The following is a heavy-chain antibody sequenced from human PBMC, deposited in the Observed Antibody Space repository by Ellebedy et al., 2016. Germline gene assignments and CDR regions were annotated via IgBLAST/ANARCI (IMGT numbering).Heavy chain of an antibody. CDR3: ARHRRYNYGYFDF. CDR2: ISYSGTT. V-gene: IGHV4-59*08. D-gene: IGHD3-10*01. J-gene: IGHJ4*02. CDR1: GGSISSSY. Sequence: SETLSLTCSVSGGSISSSYWSWIRQPAGKGLEWIGFISYSGTTSYNPSLKSRVTISRDTSKNQLSLRLSSVTAADTAAYYCARHRRYNYGYFDFWGQGKLVTVSS.